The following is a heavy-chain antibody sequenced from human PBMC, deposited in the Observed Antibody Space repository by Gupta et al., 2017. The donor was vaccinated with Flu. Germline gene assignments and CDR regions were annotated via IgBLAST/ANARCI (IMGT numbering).Heavy chain of an antibody. Sequence: EVQRLESGGGLVQPGGSLTLSCAAPGFTFINDSIRMCRQVPGKGLEGVSGISGSGDSTHYADSVKGRFTISRDNSKDTLYLQMNSLRAEDTAVYYCAKARSSTTTSCSNYWGQGTLVTVSS. CDR3: AKARSSTTTSCSNY. CDR2: ISGSGDST. CDR1: GFTFINDS. D-gene: IGHD2-2*01. J-gene: IGHJ4*02. V-gene: IGHV3-23*01.